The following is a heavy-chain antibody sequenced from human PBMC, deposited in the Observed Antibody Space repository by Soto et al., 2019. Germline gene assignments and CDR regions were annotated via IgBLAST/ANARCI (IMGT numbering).Heavy chain of an antibody. J-gene: IGHJ6*02. CDR3: ASLRLPGASSYAMAA. D-gene: IGHD4-17*01. CDR2: ISSSSSYI. CDR1: GFSFSSYS. V-gene: IGHV3-21*01. Sequence: PGWPLGLSCAAAGFSFSSYSMNWVRQAPGKGLEWVSSISSSSSYIYYADSVKGRFTISRDNAKNSLYLQMNSLRAEDTAVYYCASLRLPGASSYAMAACAQRTTVTVSS.